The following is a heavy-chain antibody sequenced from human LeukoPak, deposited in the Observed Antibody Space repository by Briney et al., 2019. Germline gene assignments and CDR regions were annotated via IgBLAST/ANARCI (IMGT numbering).Heavy chain of an antibody. Sequence: SETLSLTCAVYGGSFSGYYWSWIRQPPGKGLEWIGEINHSGSTNYNPSRKSRVTIAVDTSKNQFSLKLSSVTAADTAVYYCARVRGSYYRYYFDYWGQGTLVTVSS. CDR2: INHSGST. D-gene: IGHD1-26*01. V-gene: IGHV4-34*01. J-gene: IGHJ4*02. CDR3: ARVRGSYYRYYFDY. CDR1: GGSFSGYY.